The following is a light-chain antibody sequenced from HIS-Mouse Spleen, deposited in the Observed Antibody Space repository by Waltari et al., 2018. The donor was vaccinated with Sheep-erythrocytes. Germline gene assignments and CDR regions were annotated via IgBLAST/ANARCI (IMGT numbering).Light chain of an antibody. Sequence: QSALTQPRSVSGSPGQSVPIPCTGTSSSVVGYNSVSWYQQHPGKAPKLMIYDVSKRPSGVPDRFSGSKSGNTASLTISGLQAEDEADYYCCSYAGSYNHVFATGTKVTVL. CDR2: DVS. J-gene: IGLJ1*01. V-gene: IGLV2-11*01. CDR1: SSSVVGYNS. CDR3: CSYAGSYNHV.